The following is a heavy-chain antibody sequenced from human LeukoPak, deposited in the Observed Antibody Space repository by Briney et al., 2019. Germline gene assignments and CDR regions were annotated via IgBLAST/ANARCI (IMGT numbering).Heavy chain of an antibody. V-gene: IGHV4-34*01. CDR1: GGSFSGYY. D-gene: IGHD5-18*01. CDR2: INHSGST. Sequence: PSETLSLTCAVYGGSFSGYYWSWIRQPPGKGLEWIGEINHSGSTNYNPSLKSRVTISVDTSKNQFFLKLSSVTAADTAVYYCARYSYGGFYFDYWGQGTLVTVSS. J-gene: IGHJ4*02. CDR3: ARYSYGGFYFDY.